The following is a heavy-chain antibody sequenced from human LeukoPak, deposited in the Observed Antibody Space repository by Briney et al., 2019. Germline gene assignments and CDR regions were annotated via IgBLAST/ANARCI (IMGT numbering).Heavy chain of an antibody. CDR1: GYTFTNYD. V-gene: IGHV1-8*03. CDR2: MNPNSGNT. J-gene: IGHJ6*03. D-gene: IGHD6-19*01. CDR3: ARSGGCGWYFGINSHYYYMDV. Sequence: GASVKVSCKASGYTFTNYDINWVRQATGQGLEWMGWMNPNSGNTGYAQRFQGRITITRNTSISTAYMELSSLRSEDTALYYCARSGGCGWYFGINSHYYYMDVWGKGTTVTVSS.